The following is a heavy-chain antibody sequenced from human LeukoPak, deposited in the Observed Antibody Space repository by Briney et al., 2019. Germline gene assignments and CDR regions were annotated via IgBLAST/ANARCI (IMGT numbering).Heavy chain of an antibody. D-gene: IGHD6-19*01. CDR2: IYYSGST. CDR1: GGSISSYY. J-gene: IGHJ4*02. Sequence: SETLSLTCTVSGGSISSYYWSWIRQPPGKGLEWIGYIYYSGSTNYNPSLKSRVTISVDTSKNQFSLKLSSVTAADTAVYYCARGRRRSSGWSFDYWGQGTLVTVSS. V-gene: IGHV4-59*12. CDR3: ARGRRRSSGWSFDY.